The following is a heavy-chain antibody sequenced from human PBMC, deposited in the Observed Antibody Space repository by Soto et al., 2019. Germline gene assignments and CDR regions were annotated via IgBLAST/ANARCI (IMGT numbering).Heavy chain of an antibody. CDR1: GFTFSNAW. CDR2: VKSKNDGGTT. D-gene: IGHD3-22*01. Sequence: GGSXRLSCAASGFTFSNAWTNWVRQAPGKGLEWVGRVKSKNDGGTTDFAAPVKGRFAISRDDSKNMVYLEMNSLQTEDTAIYYCTTDSYITSIIVRFDYWGHGTLVTVSS. V-gene: IGHV3-15*07. J-gene: IGHJ4*01. CDR3: TTDSYITSIIVRFDY.